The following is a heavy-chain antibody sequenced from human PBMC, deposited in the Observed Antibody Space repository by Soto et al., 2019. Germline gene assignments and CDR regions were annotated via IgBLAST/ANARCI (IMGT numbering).Heavy chain of an antibody. D-gene: IGHD4-4*01. J-gene: IGHJ6*02. CDR3: ARLQLDYYYGMDG. Sequence: EVQLVETGGGLIQPGGSLRLSCAASGFTVSSNYMSWVRQAPGKGLEWVSVIYSGGSTYYADSVKGRFTISRDNSKNTLYLQMNSLRAEDTAVYYCARLQLDYYYGMDGWGQGTTVTVSS. V-gene: IGHV3-53*02. CDR1: GFTVSSNY. CDR2: IYSGGST.